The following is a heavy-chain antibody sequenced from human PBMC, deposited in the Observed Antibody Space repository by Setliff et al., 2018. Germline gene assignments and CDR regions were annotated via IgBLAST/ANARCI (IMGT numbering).Heavy chain of an antibody. Sequence: ASVKVSCKASGYTFTTYAMGWMRQAPGQRLEWMGWINTNTGNPSYAQGFTGRFVFSLDTSVSTAYLQISSLKPEDTAVYYCARASRFGTVKWRGDYYMDVWGKGTTGTVS. V-gene: IGHV7-4-1*02. J-gene: IGHJ6*03. CDR1: GYTFTTYA. D-gene: IGHD3-10*01. CDR3: ARASRFGTVKWRGDYYMDV. CDR2: INTNTGNP.